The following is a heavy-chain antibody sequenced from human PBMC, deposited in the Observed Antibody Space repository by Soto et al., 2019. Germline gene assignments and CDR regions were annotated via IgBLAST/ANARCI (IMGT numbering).Heavy chain of an antibody. CDR2: INHSGST. Sequence: QVQLQQWGAGLLKPSETLSLTCAVYGGSFSGYYWSWIRQPPGKGLEWIGEINHSGSTNYNPSLKSRVTMSVDTSKNQFSLKLSSVTAADTSVYYCARAHRSGWFGEFPLDYWGQGTLVTVSS. CDR3: ARAHRSGWFGEFPLDY. J-gene: IGHJ4*02. V-gene: IGHV4-34*01. D-gene: IGHD3-10*01. CDR1: GGSFSGYY.